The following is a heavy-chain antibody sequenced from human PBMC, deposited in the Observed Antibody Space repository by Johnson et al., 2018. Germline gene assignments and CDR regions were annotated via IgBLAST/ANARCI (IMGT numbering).Heavy chain of an antibody. CDR2: INSDGSST. Sequence: VQLQESGGGLVQPGGSLRLSCAASGFTFSSYWMHWVRQAPGKGLVWVSRINSDGSSTSYADSVKGGFTISRDNAKNTLYLQMNSLRAEDTAVYYCAREGVVVVAADYYYYGMDVWGQGTTVTVSS. J-gene: IGHJ6*02. CDR3: AREGVVVVAADYYYYGMDV. CDR1: GFTFSSYW. D-gene: IGHD2-15*01. V-gene: IGHV3-74*01.